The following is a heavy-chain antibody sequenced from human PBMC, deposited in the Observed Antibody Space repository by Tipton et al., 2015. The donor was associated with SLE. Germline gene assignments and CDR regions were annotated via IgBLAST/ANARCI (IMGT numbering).Heavy chain of an antibody. CDR2: IYYSGST. J-gene: IGHJ4*02. D-gene: IGHD3-22*01. CDR3: ARDSSGYSIFFDY. Sequence: TLSLTCTVSGGSISSGGYYWSWIRQHPGKGLEWIGYIYYSGSTYYNPSLKSRVTISVDTSKNQFSLKQSSVTAADTAVYYCARDSSGYSIFFDYWGQGTLVTVSS. CDR1: GGSISSGGYY. V-gene: IGHV4-31*03.